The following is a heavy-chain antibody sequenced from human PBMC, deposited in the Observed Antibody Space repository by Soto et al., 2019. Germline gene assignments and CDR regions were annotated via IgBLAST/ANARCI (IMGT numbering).Heavy chain of an antibody. CDR1: GFSLRTCEGG. Sequence: SGRTLVNPTETPRLPCTFSGFSLRTCEGGIGWIRQRPGKALEWLALNYGDDNKPDSPSLKSRLTITKDTSKKQVVLTMTNMDAVDTGTYFLEHDVPGLAGVYLWGRGSLVSVSA. V-gene: IGHV2-5*02. CDR2: NYGDDNK. CDR3: EHDVPGLAGVYL. D-gene: IGHD1-26*01. J-gene: IGHJ2*01.